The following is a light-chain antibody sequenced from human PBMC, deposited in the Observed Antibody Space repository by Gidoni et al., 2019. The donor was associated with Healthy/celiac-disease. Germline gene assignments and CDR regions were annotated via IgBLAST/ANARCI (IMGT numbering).Light chain of an antibody. CDR3: QQYNNWPPTYT. CDR2: GVS. CDR1: PSVSSN. Sequence: EIVMTQSPSTLSVSPGERATLSCRASPSVSSNLAWYQQKPGQAPRILIYGVSTRATGIPARFSGSGSGTEFTLTISSLQSEDFAVYYCQQYNNWPPTYTFGQGTKLEIK. V-gene: IGKV3D-15*01. J-gene: IGKJ2*01.